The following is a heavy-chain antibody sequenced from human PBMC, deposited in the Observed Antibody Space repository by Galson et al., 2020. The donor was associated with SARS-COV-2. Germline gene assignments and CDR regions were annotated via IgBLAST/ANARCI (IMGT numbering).Heavy chain of an antibody. CDR1: GGSISTTSYF. V-gene: IGHV4-39*01. CDR2: VYYSGTT. CDR3: ARRGGTVTTQHFEL. Sequence: SETLSLTCTVSGGSISTTSYFWGWIRQPPGKGLEWIGTVYYSGTTYYNPSLRSRVTISVDTSTNQFSLKLNSVAAADTAVYYCARRGGTVTTQHFELGGGGTLVTVSS. D-gene: IGHD4-17*01. J-gene: IGHJ2*01.